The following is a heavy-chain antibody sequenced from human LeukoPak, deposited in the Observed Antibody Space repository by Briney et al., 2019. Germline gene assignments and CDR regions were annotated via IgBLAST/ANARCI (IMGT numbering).Heavy chain of an antibody. CDR1: GGTFSSYA. D-gene: IGHD4-17*01. V-gene: IGHV1-2*04. Sequence: ASVKVSCKASGGTFSSYAISWVRQAPGQGLEWMGWINANNGDTNYAQQFRGWVTMTRDTSLSTVYMEVSRLRSDDTAVYYCARDGATVATPFFDYWGQGTLVTVSS. J-gene: IGHJ4*02. CDR2: INANNGDT. CDR3: ARDGATVATPFFDY.